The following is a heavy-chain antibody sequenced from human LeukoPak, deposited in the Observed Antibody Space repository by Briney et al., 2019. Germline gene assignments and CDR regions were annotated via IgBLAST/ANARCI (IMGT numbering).Heavy chain of an antibody. CDR2: ISSSSSYI. Sequence: PGGSLRLSCAASGFTFSSYSMNWVRQAPGKGLKWVSSISSSSSYIYYADSVKGRFTISRDNAKNSLYLQMNSLRAEDTAVYYCAREGVYYYGSGSFYFDYWGQGTLVTVSS. D-gene: IGHD3-10*01. J-gene: IGHJ4*02. V-gene: IGHV3-21*01. CDR1: GFTFSSYS. CDR3: AREGVYYYGSGSFYFDY.